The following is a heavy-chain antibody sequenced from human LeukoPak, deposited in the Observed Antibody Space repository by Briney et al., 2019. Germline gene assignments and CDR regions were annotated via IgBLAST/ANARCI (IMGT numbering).Heavy chain of an antibody. D-gene: IGHD4-17*01. CDR3: ARMSTVTTRWFFDY. Sequence: PSQTLSLICTVSGGSISSGSYYWSWIRQPAGKGLEWIGRIYTSGSTTYNPSLKSRVTTSVDTSKNQFSLKLHSVTAADTAVYYCARMSTVTTRWFFDYWGQGTLVTVSS. J-gene: IGHJ4*02. CDR1: GGSISSGSYY. CDR2: IYTSGST. V-gene: IGHV4-61*02.